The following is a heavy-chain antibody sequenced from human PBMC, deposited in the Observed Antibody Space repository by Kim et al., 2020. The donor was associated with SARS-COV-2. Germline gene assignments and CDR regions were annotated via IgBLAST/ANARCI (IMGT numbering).Heavy chain of an antibody. CDR3: AKGITGTTGRRSGWIFDL. J-gene: IGHJ2*01. Sequence: GGSLRLSCAASGFTFSSYGMHWVRQAPGKGLEWVAVISYDGSNKYYAGSVKGRFTISRDNSKNTLYLQMNSLRAEDTAVYYCAKGITGTTGRRSGWIFDLWGRGTLVTVSS. V-gene: IGHV3-30*18. CDR1: GFTFSSYG. CDR2: ISYDGSNK. D-gene: IGHD1-7*01.